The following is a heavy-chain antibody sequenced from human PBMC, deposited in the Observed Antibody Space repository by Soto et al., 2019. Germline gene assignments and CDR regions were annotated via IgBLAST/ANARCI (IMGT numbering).Heavy chain of an antibody. J-gene: IGHJ4*02. CDR3: ARAPPLASAGDYYFDS. D-gene: IGHD6-13*01. CDR1: GGSLLSYY. V-gene: IGHV4-59*01. CDR2: VYYSGST. Sequence: PSETLSLTCSVSGGSLLSYYWTWIRQPPGKGLEWIGHVYYSGSTSYNPSLKSRVTISIDRSKMQFSLSLNSVTTADTAMFYCARAPPLASAGDYYFDSWGQGSLVTVSS.